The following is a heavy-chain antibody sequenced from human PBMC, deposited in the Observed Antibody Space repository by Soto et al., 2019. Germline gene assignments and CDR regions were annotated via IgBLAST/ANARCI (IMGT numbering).Heavy chain of an antibody. CDR3: ATRRKSGGCDY. V-gene: IGHV4-61*03. D-gene: IGHD6-19*01. CDR2: IYNSGST. CDR1: GGSLIRINYS. J-gene: IGHJ4*02. Sequence: SANLSITCSVSGGSLIRINYSWSWIRQRPGKGLEWIGYIYNSGSTIYNPALKSRVAISLETAENHVSLRLTSVTTADTAVYYCATRRKSGGCDYWGQGSLVTGSS.